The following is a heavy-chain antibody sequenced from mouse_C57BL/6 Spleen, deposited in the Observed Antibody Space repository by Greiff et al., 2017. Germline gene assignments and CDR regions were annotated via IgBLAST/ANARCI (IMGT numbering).Heavy chain of an antibody. CDR1: GFNIKDDY. CDR2: IDPENGDT. D-gene: IGHD1-1*01. V-gene: IGHV14-4*01. CDR3: TTSGGSSYDWCAY. Sequence: VQLQQSGAELVRPGASVTLSCTASGFNIKDDYMHWVKQRPEQGLEWLGWIDPENGDTASASKFPGQGTLTADTSSNTAYLQLSSLPSENTAVYEGTTSGGSSYDWCAYGGQGTRVTVSA. J-gene: IGHJ3*01.